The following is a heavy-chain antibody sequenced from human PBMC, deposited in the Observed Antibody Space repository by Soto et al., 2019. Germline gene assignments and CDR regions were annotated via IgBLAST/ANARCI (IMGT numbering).Heavy chain of an antibody. CDR1: GFTFSSYS. D-gene: IGHD6-6*01. CDR3: AICTPQLGNYYGMDV. J-gene: IGHJ6*02. V-gene: IGHV3-21*01. Sequence: EVQLVESGGGLVKPGGSLRLSCAASGFTFSSYSMNWVRQAPGKGLEWVSSISSSSSYIYYADSVKGRFTISRDNAKNSLYLQMNSLRAEATAVYYCAICTPQLGNYYGMDVWGQGTTVTVSS. CDR2: ISSSSSYI.